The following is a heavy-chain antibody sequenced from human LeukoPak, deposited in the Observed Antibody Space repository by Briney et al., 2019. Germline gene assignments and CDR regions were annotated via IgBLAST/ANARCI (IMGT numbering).Heavy chain of an antibody. V-gene: IGHV5-51*01. J-gene: IGHJ6*03. CDR3: ARHPIVVVADYYYYYMDV. Sequence: GESLKISCXGSGYSFTSYWIGWVRQMPGKGLEWMGIIYPGDSDTRYSPSFQGQVTISADKSISTAYLQWSSLKASDTAMYYCARHPIVVVADYYYYYMDVWGTGTTVTVSS. CDR2: IYPGDSDT. CDR1: GYSFTSYW. D-gene: IGHD2-15*01.